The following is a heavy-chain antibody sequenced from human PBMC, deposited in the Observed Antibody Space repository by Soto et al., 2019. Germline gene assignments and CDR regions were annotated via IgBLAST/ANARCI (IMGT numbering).Heavy chain of an antibody. J-gene: IGHJ4*02. CDR2: INSDGSST. Sequence: PGGSLRLSCAASGFTFSTCWMHWVRQAPGKGLVWVSYINSDGSSTTYADSVKGRFTISRDNAKNTVSLQMNSLRAEDTAVYYCARGPSFDCWGQGTLVTVSS. CDR1: GFTFSTCW. V-gene: IGHV3-74*01. CDR3: ARGPSFDC.